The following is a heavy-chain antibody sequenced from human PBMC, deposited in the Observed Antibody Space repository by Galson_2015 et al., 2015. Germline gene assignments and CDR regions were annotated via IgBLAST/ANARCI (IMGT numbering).Heavy chain of an antibody. J-gene: IGHJ6*02. D-gene: IGHD6-19*01. CDR3: TTDASVAGTGRYFFYGMDF. V-gene: IGHV3-49*04. CDR1: GFTLGDYA. Sequence: SLRLSCAASGFTLGDYAMSWVRQAPGKGLEWVGFIRSKAYGGTTEYAASVKGRFTISRADSKNTLYLQMNSLKTEVTAVYYCTTDASVAGTGRYFFYGMDFSGQASTVTVSS. CDR2: IRSKAYGGTT.